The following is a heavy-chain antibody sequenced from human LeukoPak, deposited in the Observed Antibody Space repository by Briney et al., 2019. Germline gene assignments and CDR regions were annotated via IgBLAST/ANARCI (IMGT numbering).Heavy chain of an antibody. D-gene: IGHD1-26*01. CDR2: IRSNANNYAT. Sequence: PGGSLRLSYAASGFTFSGSAVHWVRQASGKGLEWIGHIRSNANNYATAYAASVRGRFTISRDDSENTAYLQMKSLKTEDTAVYYCVRVGATTGFDYWGQGTLVTVSS. J-gene: IGHJ4*02. CDR1: GFTFSGSA. V-gene: IGHV3-73*01. CDR3: VRVGATTGFDY.